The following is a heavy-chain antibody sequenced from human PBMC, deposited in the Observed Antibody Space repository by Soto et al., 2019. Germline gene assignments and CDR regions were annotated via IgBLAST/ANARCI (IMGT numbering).Heavy chain of an antibody. J-gene: IGHJ6*03. CDR1: GGSVSSGSYY. D-gene: IGHD1-26*01. Sequence: PSETLSLTCTVSGGSVSSGSYYWSWIRQPPGKGLEWIGYIYYSGSTNYNPSLKSRVTISVDTSKNQFSLKLSSVTAADTAVYYCARLGGSAYYYYYYMDVWGKGTTVTVSS. CDR2: IYYSGST. CDR3: ARLGGSAYYYYYYMDV. V-gene: IGHV4-61*01.